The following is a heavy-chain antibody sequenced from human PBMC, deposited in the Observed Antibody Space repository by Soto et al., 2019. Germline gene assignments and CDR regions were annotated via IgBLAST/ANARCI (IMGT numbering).Heavy chain of an antibody. V-gene: IGHV1-69*01. CDR3: ASDAIPSYYYYYGMDV. Sequence: QVQLVQSGAEVKKPGSSVKVSCKASGGTFSSYAISWVRQAPGQGLEWMGGIIAIFGTANYAQKFQGRVTITADESTSKAYMALSSLRSEDTAVYYCASDAIPSYYYYYGMDVWGQGTTVTVSS. J-gene: IGHJ6*02. CDR2: IIAIFGTA. D-gene: IGHD2-2*01. CDR1: GGTFSSYA.